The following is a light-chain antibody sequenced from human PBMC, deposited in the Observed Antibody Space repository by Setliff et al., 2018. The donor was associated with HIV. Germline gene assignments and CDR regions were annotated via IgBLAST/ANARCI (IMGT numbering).Light chain of an antibody. CDR2: DVS. CDR3: SSFAGKDNLI. J-gene: IGLJ1*01. V-gene: IGLV2-23*02. CDR1: PSDVGGFTL. Sequence: QSALSQPASVSGSPGQSITISCTGTPSDVGGFTLVSWYQKYPDRVPKLIIYDVSKRPSRVSDRFSGSKSANTASLTISGLQAEDEADYFCSSFAGKDNLIFGSGTKVTVL.